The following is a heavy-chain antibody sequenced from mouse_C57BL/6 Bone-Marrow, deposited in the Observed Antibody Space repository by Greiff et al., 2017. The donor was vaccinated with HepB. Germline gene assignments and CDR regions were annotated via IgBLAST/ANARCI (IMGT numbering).Heavy chain of an antibody. V-gene: IGHV14-4*01. CDR2: IDPENGDT. Sequence: VQLQQSGAELVRPGASVKLSCTAPGFNIKDDYMHWVKQRPEQGREWIGWIDPENGDTEYASKFQGKATITADTSSNTAYLQLSSLTSEDTAVYYCTTAYDYDALFAYWGQGTLGTVSA. D-gene: IGHD2-4*01. CDR3: TTAYDYDALFAY. J-gene: IGHJ3*01. CDR1: GFNIKDDY.